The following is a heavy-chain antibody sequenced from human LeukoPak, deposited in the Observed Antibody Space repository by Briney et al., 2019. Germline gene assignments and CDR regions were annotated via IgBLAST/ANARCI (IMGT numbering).Heavy chain of an antibody. CDR1: GFTFSSNA. Sequence: GGSLRLSCAASGFTFSSNAMNWVRQAPGKGLEWVSGITGSGDSTYYADSVKGRFTISRDNSKNTLSLQMVSLRAEDTAVYYCARETGFWSGYSYFYYGMDVWGQGTTVTVSS. V-gene: IGHV3-23*01. D-gene: IGHD3-3*01. CDR3: ARETGFWSGYSYFYYGMDV. CDR2: ITGSGDST. J-gene: IGHJ6*02.